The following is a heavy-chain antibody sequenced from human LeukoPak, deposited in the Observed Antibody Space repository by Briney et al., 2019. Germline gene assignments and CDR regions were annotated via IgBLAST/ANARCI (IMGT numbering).Heavy chain of an antibody. V-gene: IGHV3-48*04. J-gene: IGHJ3*02. Sequence: GGSLRLSCAASGFTLNTYNMNWVRQAPGKGLEWVLYISSSSGTIYYADSVEGRFTISRDNAKNSLYLQMNSLRAEDTAMYYCATRRVGATKAAFDIWGQGTMVTVSS. CDR2: ISSSSGTI. CDR1: GFTLNTYN. D-gene: IGHD1-26*01. CDR3: ATRRVGATKAAFDI.